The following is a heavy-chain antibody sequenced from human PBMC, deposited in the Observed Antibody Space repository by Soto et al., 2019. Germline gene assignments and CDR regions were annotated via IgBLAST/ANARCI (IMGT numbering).Heavy chain of an antibody. CDR2: GGSGGCR. D-gene: IGHD3-10*01. V-gene: IGHV3-23*01. CDR1: GFTFSTYG. Sequence: DVQLLESGGGLVQWGGSLRLSCVTSGFTFSTYGMTWVRQAPGKGLEWVSYGGSGGCRYYAESVKGRFTISRDNSKNTLSLEMNSLRAEDTATYYCVKFRGRAYPYYYMDVWCKGTTVTVSS. J-gene: IGHJ6*03. CDR3: VKFRGRAYPYYYMDV.